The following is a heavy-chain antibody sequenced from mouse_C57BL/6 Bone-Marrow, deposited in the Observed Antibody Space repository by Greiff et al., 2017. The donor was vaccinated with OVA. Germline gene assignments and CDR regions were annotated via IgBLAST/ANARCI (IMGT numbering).Heavy chain of an antibody. J-gene: IGHJ2*01. Sequence: VQLQQSGAELVRPGASVKLSCKASGYTFTDYYINWVKQRPGQGLEWIARIYTGSGNTYYNEKFKGKATLTAEKSSSTAYMQLSSLTSDDSAVYFCAIRLLYYFDYWGQGTTLTVSS. D-gene: IGHD2-3*01. V-gene: IGHV1-76*01. CDR1: GYTFTDYY. CDR2: IYTGSGNT. CDR3: AIRLLYYFDY.